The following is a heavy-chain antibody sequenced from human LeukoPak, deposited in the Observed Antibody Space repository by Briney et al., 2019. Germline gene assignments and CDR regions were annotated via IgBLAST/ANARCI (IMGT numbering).Heavy chain of an antibody. J-gene: IGHJ5*02. CDR2: IYCSGST. Sequence: AETLSLTCTVSGGSISNYDGSCIRQPPGKGLEWIGDIYCSGSTNYNPARKSRVTISVATSKTQFSLKLSSDTAADTAVYHCARVAWAAAGNSWFDPWGQGTLVTVSS. CDR1: GGSISNYD. CDR3: ARVAWAAAGNSWFDP. D-gene: IGHD6-13*01. V-gene: IGHV4-59*01.